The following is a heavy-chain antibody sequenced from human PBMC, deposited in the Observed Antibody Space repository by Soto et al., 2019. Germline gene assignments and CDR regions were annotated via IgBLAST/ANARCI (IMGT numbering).Heavy chain of an antibody. CDR2: IYHSGNT. Sequence: PSETLSLTCTVSGGSIISINWWSWVRQPPGKGLEWIGEIYHSGNTNYSPSLKSRVTISVDTSKNQFSLKLSSVTAADTAVYYCAREDVTMIRGVETIPFDPWGQGTLVTVSS. D-gene: IGHD3-10*01. CDR3: AREDVTMIRGVETIPFDP. V-gene: IGHV4-4*02. J-gene: IGHJ5*02. CDR1: GGSIISINW.